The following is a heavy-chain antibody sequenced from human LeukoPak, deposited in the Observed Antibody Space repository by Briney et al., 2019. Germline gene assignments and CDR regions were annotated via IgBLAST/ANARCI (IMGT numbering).Heavy chain of an antibody. CDR1: GYSFTSYW. Sequence: GESLKISCKGSGYSFTSYWIGWVRQMPGKGLEWMGIIYPGDSDTRYSTSFQGQVTISADKSISTAYLQWSSLKASDTAMYYCARHGQYYDFWSGYYWFDPWGQGTLVTVSS. CDR2: IYPGDSDT. D-gene: IGHD3-3*01. V-gene: IGHV5-51*01. CDR3: ARHGQYYDFWSGYYWFDP. J-gene: IGHJ5*02.